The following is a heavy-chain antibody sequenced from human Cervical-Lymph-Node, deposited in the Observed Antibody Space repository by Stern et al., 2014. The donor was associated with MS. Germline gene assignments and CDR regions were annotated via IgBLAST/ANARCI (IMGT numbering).Heavy chain of an antibody. J-gene: IGHJ3*02. D-gene: IGHD1-14*01. CDR1: GGSISSSNW. CDR2: IYHSGGT. Sequence: DQLVESGPGLVKPSGTLSLTCAVSGGSISSSNWWSWVRQSPGKGLAWIGEIYHSGGTTYRPSFDSRVIISVDKSKHQIFLQLSYVTAADTAVYYCARELPDLNAFDIWGQGTMVTVSS. CDR3: ARELPDLNAFDI. V-gene: IGHV4-4*02.